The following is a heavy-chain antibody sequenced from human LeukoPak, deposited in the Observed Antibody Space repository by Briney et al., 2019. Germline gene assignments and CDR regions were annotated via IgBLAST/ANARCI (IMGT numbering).Heavy chain of an antibody. CDR2: ISGSGGST. CDR1: GFTFSSYA. V-gene: IGHV3-23*01. D-gene: IGHD3-3*01. J-gene: IGHJ4*02. Sequence: PGGSLRLSCAASGFTFSSYAMSWVRQAPGKGLEWVSAISGSGGSTYYADSVKGRFTISRDNSKNTLYLQMNSLRAEDTAVYYCVGTSGYDFWSGYSYYFDYWGQGTLVTVSS. CDR3: VGTSGYDFWSGYSYYFDY.